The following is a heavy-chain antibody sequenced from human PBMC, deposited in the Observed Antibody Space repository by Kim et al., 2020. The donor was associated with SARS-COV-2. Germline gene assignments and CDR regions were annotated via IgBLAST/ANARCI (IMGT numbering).Heavy chain of an antibody. V-gene: IGHV3-7*01. J-gene: IGHJ4*02. D-gene: IGHD3-10*01. CDR1: GFTFSHDW. CDR2: INQDGSES. CDR3: ARSAFGDNY. Sequence: GGSLRLSCAASGFTFSHDWMTWVRQAPGKGLEWVANINQDGSESYYVDSVKGRFTISRDNAKNSLYLQMNSLRVEDTAVYYCARSAFGDNYWGQGTLV.